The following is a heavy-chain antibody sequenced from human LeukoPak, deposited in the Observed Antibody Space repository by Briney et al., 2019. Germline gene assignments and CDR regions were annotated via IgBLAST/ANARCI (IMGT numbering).Heavy chain of an antibody. CDR3: ARAVSVASLSVWFDP. D-gene: IGHD2-21*01. J-gene: IGHJ5*02. V-gene: IGHV1-18*01. CDR2: ISASNGNT. CDR1: GYTFTSYG. Sequence: GASVKVSCKASGYTFTSYGISWVRQAPGQGLEWMGRISASNGNTNYAQKLQGRVTMTTDTSTSTAYMELRSLRSDDTAVYYCARAVSVASLSVWFDPWGQGTLVTVSS.